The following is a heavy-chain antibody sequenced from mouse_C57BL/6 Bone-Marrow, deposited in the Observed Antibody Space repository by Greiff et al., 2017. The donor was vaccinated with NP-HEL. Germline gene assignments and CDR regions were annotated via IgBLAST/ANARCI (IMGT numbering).Heavy chain of an antibody. D-gene: IGHD1-1*01. CDR3: AIAYYYSGSSIFGYFNV. V-gene: IGHV5-6*01. CDR2: ISSGGSYT. J-gene: IGHJ1*03. Sequence: EVKLVDSGGDLVKPGGSLKLSCAASGFTFSSYGMSWVRQTPDKRLEWVATISSGGSYTYYPDSVKGRVTISRDTAKNTLYLQMSSLKSEDTAMYYYAIAYYYSGSSIFGYFNVWGTGTTVTVSS. CDR1: GFTFSSYG.